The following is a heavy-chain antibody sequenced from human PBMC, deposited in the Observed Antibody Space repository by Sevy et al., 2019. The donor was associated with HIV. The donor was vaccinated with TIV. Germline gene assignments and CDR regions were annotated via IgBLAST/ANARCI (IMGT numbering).Heavy chain of an antibody. D-gene: IGHD2-15*01. V-gene: IGHV3-23*01. Sequence: RGSLRLSCAASGFTFSSYAMSWVRQAPGKGLEWVSGLSGSGTRTYYADSVKGRFTISRDNSKNTLFLQMNSLRAEDTAVYYCANGGVMVVAATPNYGMDVWGQGTTVTVSS. CDR2: LSGSGTRT. CDR3: ANGGVMVVAATPNYGMDV. J-gene: IGHJ6*02. CDR1: GFTFSSYA.